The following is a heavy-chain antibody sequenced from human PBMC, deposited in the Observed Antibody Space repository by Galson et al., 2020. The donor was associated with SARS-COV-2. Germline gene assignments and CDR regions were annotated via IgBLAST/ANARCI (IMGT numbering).Heavy chain of an antibody. V-gene: IGHV3-21*01. CDR3: ARDLRDDYSFYFDY. CDR1: GFTFSSYS. J-gene: IGHJ4*02. CDR2: ISSSSSYI. Sequence: NSGGSLRLSCAASGFTFSSYSMNWVRQAPGKGLEWVSSISSSSSYIYYADSVKGRFTISRDNAKNSLYLQMNSLRAEDTAVYYCARDLRDDYSFYFDYWGQGTLVTVSS. D-gene: IGHD4-4*01.